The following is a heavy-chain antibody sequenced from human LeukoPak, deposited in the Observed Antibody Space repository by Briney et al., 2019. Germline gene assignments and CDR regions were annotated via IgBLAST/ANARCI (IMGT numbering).Heavy chain of an antibody. Sequence: GGSLRLSCAASGFTFSSYGMHWVRQAPGKGLEWVAVIWYDGNNKYYAASGKGRFTISRDNSKNTLYLQMNSLRGEDTAVYYCARAFTSTGYYYVEYWGQGTLVTVSS. D-gene: IGHD3-22*01. CDR1: GFTFSSYG. CDR3: ARAFTSTGYYYVEY. CDR2: IWYDGNNK. V-gene: IGHV3-33*01. J-gene: IGHJ4*02.